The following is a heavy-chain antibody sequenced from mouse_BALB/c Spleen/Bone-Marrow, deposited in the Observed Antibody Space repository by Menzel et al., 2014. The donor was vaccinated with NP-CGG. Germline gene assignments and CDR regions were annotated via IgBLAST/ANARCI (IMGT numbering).Heavy chain of an antibody. Sequence: DVHLVESGGGLVQPGGSLRLSCTTSGFTLTDYYMSWVRQPPGKALEWLGFIRNKANGYTTEYSASVKGRFTISRDNSQSILYLQMNTLRAEDSATYYCARDRGLTYFDYWGQGTTLTVSS. CDR1: GFTLTDYY. D-gene: IGHD2-4*01. CDR2: IRNKANGYTT. V-gene: IGHV7-3*02. J-gene: IGHJ2*01. CDR3: ARDRGLTYFDY.